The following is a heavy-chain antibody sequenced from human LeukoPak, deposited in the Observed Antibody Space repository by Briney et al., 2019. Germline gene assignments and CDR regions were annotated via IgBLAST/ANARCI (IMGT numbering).Heavy chain of an antibody. CDR3: ARVGEGY. Sequence: GGSLRLSCKASGYTFTSYAMHWVRQAPGQRLEWMGWINAGNGNTKYSQKFQGRVTITRDTSASTAYMELSSLRSEDTAVYYCARVGEGYWGQGTLVTVSS. D-gene: IGHD3-16*01. CDR2: INAGNGNT. J-gene: IGHJ4*02. V-gene: IGHV1-3*01. CDR1: GYTFTSYA.